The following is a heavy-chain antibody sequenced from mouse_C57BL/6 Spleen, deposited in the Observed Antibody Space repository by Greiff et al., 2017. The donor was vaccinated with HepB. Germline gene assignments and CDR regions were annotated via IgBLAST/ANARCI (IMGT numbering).Heavy chain of an antibody. CDR1: GYTFTSYW. CDR2: IDPSDSYT. CDR3: AREGGNSY. D-gene: IGHD2-1*01. J-gene: IGHJ2*01. V-gene: IGHV1-59*01. Sequence: QVQLKQPGAELVRPGTSVKLSCKASGYTFTSYWMHWVKQRPGQGLEWIGVIDPSDSYTNYNQKFKGKATLTVDTSSSTAYMQLSSLTSEDSAVYYCAREGGNSYWGQGTTLTVSS.